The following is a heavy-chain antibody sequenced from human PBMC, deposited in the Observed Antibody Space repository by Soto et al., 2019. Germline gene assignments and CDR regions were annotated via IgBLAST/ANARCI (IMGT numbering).Heavy chain of an antibody. CDR1: GGTFSSYT. J-gene: IGHJ4*02. Sequence: SVKVSCKASGGTFSSYTISWVRQAPGQGLEWMGRIIPILGIANYAQKFQGRVTITRDTSASTAYMELSSLRSEDTAVYYCASPLDSSGYYAGYFDYWGQGTLVTVSS. CDR2: IIPILGIA. CDR3: ASPLDSSGYYAGYFDY. V-gene: IGHV1-69*02. D-gene: IGHD3-22*01.